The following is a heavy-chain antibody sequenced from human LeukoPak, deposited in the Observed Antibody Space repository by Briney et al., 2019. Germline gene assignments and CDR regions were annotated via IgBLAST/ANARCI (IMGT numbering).Heavy chain of an antibody. Sequence: ASVKVSCKASGYTFTSYGISWVRQAPGQGLEWRGWISAYNGNTNYAQKLQGRVTMTTDTSTSTAYMELRSLRSDDTAVYYCARKGYDILTGDYYYYYMDVWGKGTTVTVSS. J-gene: IGHJ6*03. CDR1: GYTFTSYG. CDR2: ISAYNGNT. CDR3: ARKGYDILTGDYYYYYMDV. D-gene: IGHD3-9*01. V-gene: IGHV1-18*01.